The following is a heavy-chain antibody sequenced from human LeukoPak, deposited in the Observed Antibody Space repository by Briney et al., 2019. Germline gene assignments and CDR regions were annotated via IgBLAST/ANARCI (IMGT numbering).Heavy chain of an antibody. V-gene: IGHV1-18*04. CDR3: ARYYYGSGSNHGAFDI. CDR2: ISADKGNA. J-gene: IGHJ3*02. Sequence: ASVKVSCKASGYTFTNYGFTWVRQAPGQGLEWMGWISADKGNANYAQKFQGRVTMTTDTSTTTAYMELRSLRFDDTAVYYCARYYYGSGSNHGAFDIWGQGTMVTVSA. CDR1: GYTFTNYG. D-gene: IGHD3-10*01.